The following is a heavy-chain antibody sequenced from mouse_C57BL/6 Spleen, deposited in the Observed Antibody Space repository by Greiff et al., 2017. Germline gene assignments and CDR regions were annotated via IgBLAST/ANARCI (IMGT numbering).Heavy chain of an antibody. Sequence: EVKLMESEGGLVQPGSSMKLSCTASGYTFSDYYMPWVRQVPEQGLEWVANINYAGSSTYYLDSLKSRFIISRDNAKNILYLQMSSLKSADTATEYCTRGGSIHYALDYWGQGTSVTVSA. CDR3: TRGGSIHYALDY. CDR1: GYTFSDYY. V-gene: IGHV5-16*01. CDR2: INYAGSST. J-gene: IGHJ4*01. D-gene: IGHD1-1*01.